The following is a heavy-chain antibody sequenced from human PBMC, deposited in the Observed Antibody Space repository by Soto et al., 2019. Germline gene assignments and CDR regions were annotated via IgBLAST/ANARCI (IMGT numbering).Heavy chain of an antibody. CDR2: INAGNGNT. CDR1: GDTFTDYA. J-gene: IGHJ4*02. V-gene: IGHV1-3*05. CDR3: ARAVAVAADFAY. D-gene: IGHD6-19*01. Sequence: QVQLVQSGAEEKKPETSVKVSCKASGDTFTDYAMHWELQDPGHRLEWMGWINAGNGNTEYSQKFQGRVTITRDTSASTTYMELSSLRSEDTAVYYCARAVAVAADFAYWGQGTLVTVSS.